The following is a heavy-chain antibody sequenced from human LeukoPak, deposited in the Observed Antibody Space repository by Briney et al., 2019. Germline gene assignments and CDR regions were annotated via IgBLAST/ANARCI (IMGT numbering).Heavy chain of an antibody. Sequence: GGSLRLSCAASGFTVSSSYMTWVRQAPGRGLEWVSVIYSGGDTFYADSVKGRFAISRDNSKNTLYLQMNSLRAEDTAVYYCARDLGDPTDYWGQGTLVTVSS. CDR2: IYSGGDT. CDR1: GFTVSSSY. CDR3: ARDLGDPTDY. D-gene: IGHD2-21*02. V-gene: IGHV3-53*01. J-gene: IGHJ4*02.